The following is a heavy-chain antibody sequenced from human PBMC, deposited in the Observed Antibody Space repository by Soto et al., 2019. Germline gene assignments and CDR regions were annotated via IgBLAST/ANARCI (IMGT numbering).Heavy chain of an antibody. V-gene: IGHV2-26*01. CDR1: GFSLSNARMG. D-gene: IGHD5-12*01. J-gene: IGHJ4*02. CDR3: ARSIVATTGGYYFDY. CDR2: IFSNDEK. Sequence: QVTLKESGPVLVKHTETLTLTCTVSGFSLSNARMGVSWIRQPPGKALEWLAHIFSNDEKSYSTSLKSRLTISKDTSKSQVVLTMTNMDPVDTATYYCARSIVATTGGYYFDYWGQGTLVTVSS.